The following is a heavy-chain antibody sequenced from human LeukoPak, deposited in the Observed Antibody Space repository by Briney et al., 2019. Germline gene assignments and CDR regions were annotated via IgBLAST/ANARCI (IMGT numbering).Heavy chain of an antibody. D-gene: IGHD4-23*01. CDR1: GGTFSSYA. J-gene: IGHJ4*02. Sequence: SVKVSCKASGGTFSSYAISWVRQAPGQGLEWMGGIIPIFGTANYAQKFQGRVTITTDESTSTAYMELSSLRSEDTAVYYCARDPPLDDYGGPSDYWGQGTLVTVSS. CDR3: ARDPPLDDYGGPSDY. CDR2: IIPIFGTA. V-gene: IGHV1-69*05.